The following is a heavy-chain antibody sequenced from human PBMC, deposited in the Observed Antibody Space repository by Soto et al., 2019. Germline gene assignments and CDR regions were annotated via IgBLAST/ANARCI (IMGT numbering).Heavy chain of an antibody. J-gene: IGHJ4*02. D-gene: IGHD3-9*01. Sequence: GGSMRLSCAASGFTFSSYAMSWVRQAPGKGLEWVSAISGSGGSTYYADSVKGRFTISRDNSKNTLYLQMNSLRAEDTAVYYCAKMGDILTGYYKSFDYWGQGTLVTVSS. V-gene: IGHV3-23*01. CDR2: ISGSGGST. CDR1: GFTFSSYA. CDR3: AKMGDILTGYYKSFDY.